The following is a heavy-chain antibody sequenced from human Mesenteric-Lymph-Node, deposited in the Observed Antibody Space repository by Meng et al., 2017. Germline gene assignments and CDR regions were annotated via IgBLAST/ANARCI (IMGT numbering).Heavy chain of an antibody. J-gene: IGHJ4*02. D-gene: IGHD3-9*01. CDR2: INHSGST. Sequence: GSLRLSCAVYGGSFSGYYWSWIRQPPGKGLKWIGEINHSGSTNYNPSLKSRVTISVDTSKNQFSLKLSSVTAADTAVYYCARSLKLGYFDPPPFDYWGQGTLVTVSS. CDR3: ARSLKLGYFDPPPFDY. V-gene: IGHV4-34*01. CDR1: GGSFSGYY.